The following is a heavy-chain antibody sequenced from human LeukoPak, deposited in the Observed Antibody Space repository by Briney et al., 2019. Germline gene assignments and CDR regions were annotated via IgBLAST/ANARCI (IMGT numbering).Heavy chain of an antibody. CDR1: GGSISSYY. CDR3: VRAGDYGDYVGWFDP. CDR2: TRTSGST. V-gene: IGHV4-4*07. Sequence: PSETLSLTCTVSGGSISSYYWSWIRQPAGKGLEWIGRTRTSGSTNYNPSLKSRLTMSVDTSKNQFSLKWNSVTAADTAVYYCVRAGDYGDYVGWFDPWGQGTLVTVSS. J-gene: IGHJ5*02. D-gene: IGHD4-17*01.